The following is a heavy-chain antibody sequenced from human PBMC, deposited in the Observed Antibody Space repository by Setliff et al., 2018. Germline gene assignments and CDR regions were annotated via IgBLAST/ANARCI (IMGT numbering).Heavy chain of an antibody. D-gene: IGHD5-18*01. Sequence: GGSLRLSCAASGFTFSSYSLNWVRQAPGKGLEWVSSISSSSSYIYYADSVQGRFTISRDNAKNSLYLQMNSLGAEETAVYYCARAADSYGPPRSYMDVWGKGTTVTVSS. V-gene: IGHV3-21*01. CDR1: GFTFSSYS. CDR2: ISSSSSYI. CDR3: ARAADSYGPPRSYMDV. J-gene: IGHJ6*03.